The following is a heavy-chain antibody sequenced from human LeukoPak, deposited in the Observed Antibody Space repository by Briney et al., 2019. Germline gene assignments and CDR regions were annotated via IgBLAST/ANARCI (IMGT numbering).Heavy chain of an antibody. CDR1: GGTFSSYA. J-gene: IGHJ4*02. V-gene: IGHV1-69*04. CDR3: ASPLDYGDYERSFDY. D-gene: IGHD4-17*01. Sequence: ASVKVSCKASGGTFSSYAISWVRQAPGQGLEWMGRIIPILGIANYAQKFQGRVTITADKSTSTAYMELSSLRSEDTAVYYCASPLDYGDYERSFDYWGQGTLVTVSS. CDR2: IIPILGIA.